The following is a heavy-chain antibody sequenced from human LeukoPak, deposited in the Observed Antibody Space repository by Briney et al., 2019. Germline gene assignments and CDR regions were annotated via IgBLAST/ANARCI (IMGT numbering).Heavy chain of an antibody. CDR2: IYPGDSDT. J-gene: IGHJ6*02. D-gene: IGHD1-26*01. CDR3: ARLFTLVGRHGLDV. CDR1: GYSITDHW. V-gene: IGHV5-51*01. Sequence: GESLKISCKSFGYSITDHWVAWVRQMPGKGPEWMGIIYPGDSDTRYSPSFQGQVTISADRSAATAFLHVNSLKASDTAIYYCARLFTLVGRHGLDVWGQGTTVTVSS.